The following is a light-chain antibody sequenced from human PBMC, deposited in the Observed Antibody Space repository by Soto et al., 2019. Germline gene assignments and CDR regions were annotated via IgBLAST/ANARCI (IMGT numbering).Light chain of an antibody. J-gene: IGLJ2*01. Sequence: QSVLTQPPSASGSPGQSVTISCTGTSSDVGGYHYVSWYQQHPGKAPKLMIYEVNKRPSGVPDRFSGSKSGNTASLTVSGLQAEDEADYYCSSYAGTTNYLIFGGGTQLTVL. CDR2: EVN. CDR1: SSDVGGYHY. CDR3: SSYAGTTNYLI. V-gene: IGLV2-8*01.